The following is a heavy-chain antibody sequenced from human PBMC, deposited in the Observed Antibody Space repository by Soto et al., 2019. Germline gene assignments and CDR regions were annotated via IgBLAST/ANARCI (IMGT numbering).Heavy chain of an antibody. CDR2: ISPYNNST. J-gene: IGHJ4*02. V-gene: IGHV1-18*04. Sequence: QVQLEQSGPEVKNPGASVTVSCKPSGYTFTRDGISWLRQAPGQGLEWMGWISPYNNSTKSAQRFKGRVTMTIDTSTKTVYMELRGLTSDDTAVYYCARDRRGLRSAYFGSQYFDSWGQGSLVTVSS. D-gene: IGHD3-10*01. CDR3: ARDRRGLRSAYFGSQYFDS. CDR1: GYTFTRDG.